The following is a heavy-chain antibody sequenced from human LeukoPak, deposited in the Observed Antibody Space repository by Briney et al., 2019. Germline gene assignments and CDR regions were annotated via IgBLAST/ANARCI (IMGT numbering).Heavy chain of an antibody. CDR2: IKQDEIET. CDR1: GFPFSSYW. Sequence: GGSLRLSCAASGFPFSSYWLTWVRQAPGKGLEWVASIKQDEIETYYVDSLKGRFTISRDNAKNSLYLQMNSLRVEDTAVYFCAKIRGIPHYSYYYYMDVWGKGTTVTVSS. D-gene: IGHD3-10*01. J-gene: IGHJ6*03. V-gene: IGHV3-7*01. CDR3: AKIRGIPHYSYYYYMDV.